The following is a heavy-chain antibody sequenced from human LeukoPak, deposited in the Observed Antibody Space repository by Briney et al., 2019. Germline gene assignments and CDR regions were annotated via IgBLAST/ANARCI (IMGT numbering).Heavy chain of an antibody. CDR3: ARVKGSSWYVHYYYYYMDV. V-gene: IGHV1-2*02. D-gene: IGHD6-13*01. Sequence: ASVKVSCKASGYTFTGYYMHWVRQAPGQGLEWMGWINPNSGGTNYAQKFQGRVTMTRDTSISTAYMELSRLRSEDTAVYYCARVKGSSWYVHYYYYYMDVWGKGTTVTVSS. CDR2: INPNSGGT. J-gene: IGHJ6*03. CDR1: GYTFTGYY.